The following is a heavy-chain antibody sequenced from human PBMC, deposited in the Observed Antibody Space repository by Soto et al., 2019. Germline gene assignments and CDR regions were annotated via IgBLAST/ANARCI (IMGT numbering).Heavy chain of an antibody. D-gene: IGHD6-25*01. CDR1: GFTFSNYA. J-gene: IGHJ4*02. V-gene: IGHV3-23*01. Sequence: EVQLLESGGGLVQPGRSRRLSCAASGFTFSNYAMSWVRQAPGQGLDWVSAISGSGGTTYYADSVKGRFTISRDNSKNTLFLQMNSLRAEDAAVYYCAKFFVETGSNSGWPWSFHYCGQGTLVTVSS. CDR3: AKFFVETGSNSGWPWSFHY. CDR2: ISGSGGTT.